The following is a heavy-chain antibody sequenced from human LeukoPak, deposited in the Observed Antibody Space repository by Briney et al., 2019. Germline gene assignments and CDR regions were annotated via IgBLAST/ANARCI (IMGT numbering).Heavy chain of an antibody. D-gene: IGHD1-26*01. Sequence: PGGSLRLSCAASGFTFSSYWMSWVRQAPGKGLEWVANIKQDGSEKYYVDSVKGRFTISRDNAKNSLYLQMNSLRAEDTAVCYCARVAHSGSYLGAFDIWGQGTMVTVSS. CDR1: GFTFSSYW. CDR2: IKQDGSEK. V-gene: IGHV3-7*01. J-gene: IGHJ3*02. CDR3: ARVAHSGSYLGAFDI.